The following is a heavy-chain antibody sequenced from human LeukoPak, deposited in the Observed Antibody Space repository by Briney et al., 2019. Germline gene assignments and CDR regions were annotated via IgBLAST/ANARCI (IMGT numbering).Heavy chain of an antibody. CDR3: AKQEIGTTWSAGN. CDR2: IKDDGTA. Sequence: GGSLRLSCAVSGFSSFGSRWMHWVRQVPGKGLVWVAVIKDDGTANYADSVKGRFTISRDISKNTLYLQMNDVRPDDTAVYYCAKQEIGTTWSAGNWGQGTLVTVSS. CDR1: GFSSFGSRW. D-gene: IGHD3-10*01. J-gene: IGHJ4*02. V-gene: IGHV3-74*01.